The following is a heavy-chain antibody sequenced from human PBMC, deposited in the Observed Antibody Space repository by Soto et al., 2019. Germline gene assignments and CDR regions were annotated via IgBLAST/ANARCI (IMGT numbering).Heavy chain of an antibody. CDR2: LSSKSTYI. J-gene: IGHJ5*02. V-gene: IGHV3-21*06. D-gene: IGHD3-10*01. Sequence: RLVESGGGLVKPGGSLRLSCAASGFTFSSYSMNWVRQAPGKGLEWVSSLSSKSTYIYHAQSVKGRFTISRDNANNSLFLQMDSMRAEDTAVYYCVRGRSGGAGTYYLDLWGRGTMVTVSS. CDR1: GFTFSSYS. CDR3: VRGRSGGAGTYYLDL.